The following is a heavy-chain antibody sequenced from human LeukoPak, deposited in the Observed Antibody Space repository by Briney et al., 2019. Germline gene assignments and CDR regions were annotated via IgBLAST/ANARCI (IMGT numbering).Heavy chain of an antibody. CDR1: CGSISNYY. Sequence: SSETLSLTCPVSCGSISNYYWSWIRQPAGRGLEWIGRIYTSGSTNYNPSLKSRVALSVDTSKNQFSLELSSVTAADTAVYYCARGYCSGGSCYFDAFDIWGHGTLVTVSS. CDR3: ARGYCSGGSCYFDAFDI. V-gene: IGHV4-4*07. D-gene: IGHD2-15*01. J-gene: IGHJ3*02. CDR2: IYTSGST.